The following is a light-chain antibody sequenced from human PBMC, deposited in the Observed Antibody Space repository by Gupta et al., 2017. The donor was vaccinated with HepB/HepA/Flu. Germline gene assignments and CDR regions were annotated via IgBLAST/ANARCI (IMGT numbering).Light chain of an antibody. J-gene: IGKJ3*01. CDR3: QQRSNWSFT. CDR1: QSVSSY. CDR2: DAS. V-gene: IGKV3-11*01. Sequence: EIVLTHSPATLSLSPGERATLSCRASQSVSSYLAWYQQKPGQAPRLLIYDASNRATAIPARFSGSGSGTDFTLTSSSLEPEDFAVYYWQQRSNWSFTFGPGTKVDIK.